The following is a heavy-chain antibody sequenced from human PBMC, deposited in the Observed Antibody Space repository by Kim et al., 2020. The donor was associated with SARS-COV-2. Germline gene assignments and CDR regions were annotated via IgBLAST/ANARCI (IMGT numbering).Heavy chain of an antibody. D-gene: IGHD3-22*01. CDR1: GFTFSTYD. CDR2: IGSAGDT. J-gene: IGHJ3*02. V-gene: IGHV3-13*04. Sequence: GGSLRLSCAASGFTFSTYDMHWVRQPTGKGLEWVSGIGSAGDTHYAGSVKGRFTISGESAKNSLYLQMNSLGAGDTAVYYCARAEGHYDSTGYYYLSMAFDIWGQGTMVTVSS. CDR3: ARAEGHYDSTGYYYLSMAFDI.